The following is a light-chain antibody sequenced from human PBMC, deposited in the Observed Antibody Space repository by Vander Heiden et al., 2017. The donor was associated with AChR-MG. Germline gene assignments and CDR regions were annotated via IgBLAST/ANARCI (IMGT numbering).Light chain of an antibody. CDR3: QQSHTLHT. Sequence: DIQMTQSPSSLSASVGDTVTLTCRASQSIGTYLNWYQQQPGKAPKLLLSDASTLQSGVPSRFSGSGSGTDFTLTIRGLQPEDFATYYWQQSHTLHTFGHRTKVDIK. V-gene: IGKV1-39*01. CDR1: QSIGTY. J-gene: IGKJ3*01. CDR2: DAS.